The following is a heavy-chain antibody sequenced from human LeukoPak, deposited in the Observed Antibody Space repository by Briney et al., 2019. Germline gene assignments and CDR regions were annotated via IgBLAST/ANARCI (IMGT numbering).Heavy chain of an antibody. CDR3: ARVRLGYCTT. J-gene: IGHJ3*01. Sequence: GGSLRLSCAASGFTVSSNYMSWVRQAPGKGLEWVSVIYSGGSTYYADSVKGRFTISRDDSKNTLYLQMNGLRAEDTAVYYCARVRLGYCTTWGQGTMVTVSS. CDR2: IYSGGST. CDR1: GFTVSSNY. D-gene: IGHD2-8*01. V-gene: IGHV3-66*02.